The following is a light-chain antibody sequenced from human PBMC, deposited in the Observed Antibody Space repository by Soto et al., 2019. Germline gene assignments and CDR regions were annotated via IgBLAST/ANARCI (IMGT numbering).Light chain of an antibody. CDR3: EQRSNWPLT. Sequence: EIVLTQSPATLSLSPGERATLSCRASQSVSSYFAWYQQKPGQAPRLLIYDASNRATGIPARFSGSGSGTDFTLTISSLKPEDFAVYYCEQRSNWPLTFGQGTKVEIE. CDR2: DAS. V-gene: IGKV3-11*01. J-gene: IGKJ1*01. CDR1: QSVSSY.